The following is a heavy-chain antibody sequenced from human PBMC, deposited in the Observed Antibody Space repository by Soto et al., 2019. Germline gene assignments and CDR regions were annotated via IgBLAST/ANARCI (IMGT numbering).Heavy chain of an antibody. CDR3: ARDSGSYYEGLYYYYGMDV. CDR1: GGSISSYY. J-gene: IGHJ6*02. CDR2: IYYSGST. Sequence: PSETLSLTCTVSGGSISSYYWSWVRQPPGKGLEWIGYIYYSGSTNYNPSLKSRVTISVDTSKNQFSLKLSSVTAADTAVYYCARDSGSYYEGLYYYYGMDVWGQGTTVTV. V-gene: IGHV4-59*01. D-gene: IGHD1-26*01.